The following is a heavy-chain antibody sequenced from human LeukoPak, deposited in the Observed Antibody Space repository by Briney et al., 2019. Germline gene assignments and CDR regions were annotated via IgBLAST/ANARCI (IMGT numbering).Heavy chain of an antibody. Sequence: SETLSLTCTVSGGSISSSSYYWGWIRQPPGKGLEWIGSIYYSGSTYYNPSLKSRVTISVDTSKNQYSLKLNSVTAADTAVYYCARNGYCTNGVCYNRYFQHWGQGTLVTVSS. V-gene: IGHV4-39*01. CDR2: IYYSGST. D-gene: IGHD2-8*01. CDR1: GGSISSSSYY. CDR3: ARNGYCTNGVCYNRYFQH. J-gene: IGHJ1*01.